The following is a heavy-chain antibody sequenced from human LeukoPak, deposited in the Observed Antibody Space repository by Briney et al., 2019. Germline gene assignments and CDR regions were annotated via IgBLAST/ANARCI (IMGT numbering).Heavy chain of an antibody. Sequence: GGSLRLSCAASGFTFDDYTMHWVRQAPGKGLEWVSSISSSSSYIYYADSVKGRFTISRDNAKNSLYLQMNSLRAEDTAVYYCARDLAVVVVTAIFAFDIWGQGTMVTVSS. D-gene: IGHD2-21*02. CDR3: ARDLAVVVVTAIFAFDI. CDR2: ISSSSSYI. V-gene: IGHV3-21*01. CDR1: GFTFDDYT. J-gene: IGHJ3*02.